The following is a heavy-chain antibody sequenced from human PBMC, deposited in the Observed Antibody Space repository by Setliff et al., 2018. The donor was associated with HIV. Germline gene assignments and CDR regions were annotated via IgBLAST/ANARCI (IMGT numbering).Heavy chain of an antibody. CDR2: INTHSGYT. J-gene: IGHJ4*02. CDR3: ARGKTWLRFLDY. Sequence: ASVKVSCKASGYTFNNYGISWVRQAPGQGLEWMGWINTHSGYTNYAQNVEGRVTVTMDTSTSTAYMELRSLKYDDTAVYYCARGKTWLRFLDYWGQGTLVTVS. D-gene: IGHD5-12*01. CDR1: GYTFNNYG. V-gene: IGHV1-18*01.